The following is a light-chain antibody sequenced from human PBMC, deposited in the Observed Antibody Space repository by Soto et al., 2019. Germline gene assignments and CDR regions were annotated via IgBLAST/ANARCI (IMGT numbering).Light chain of an antibody. V-gene: IGKV3-20*01. J-gene: IGKJ2*01. CDR2: GAS. CDR1: QRMTNNF. CDR3: QQYGRSPFT. Sequence: EIVLTQYPDTLSLSPGERVTLSCRASQRMTNNFLAWFQQKPGLAPRLLIHGASTRASGVPDRFTGGGSGTDFVLTISRVEPEDLAVYYGQQYGRSPFTFGQGTKLQIK.